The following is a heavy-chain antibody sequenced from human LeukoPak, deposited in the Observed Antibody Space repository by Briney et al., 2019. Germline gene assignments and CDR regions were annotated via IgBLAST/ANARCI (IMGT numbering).Heavy chain of an antibody. CDR2: ISGSGGST. J-gene: IGHJ4*02. CDR3: ARRRYSGSSQHFDY. CDR1: GFTFSSYS. Sequence: GGSLRLSCAASGFTFSSYSMNWVRQAPGKGLEWVSGISGSGGSTVYADSVKGRFTISRDNSKNTLHLQMNSLRAEDTAVYYCARRRYSGSSQHFDYWGQGTLVTVSS. V-gene: IGHV3-23*01. D-gene: IGHD1-26*01.